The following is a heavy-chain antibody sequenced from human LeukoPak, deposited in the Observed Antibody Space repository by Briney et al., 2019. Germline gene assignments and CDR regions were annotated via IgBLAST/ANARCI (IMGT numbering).Heavy chain of an antibody. CDR2: IYYSGST. CDR1: GGSISSSSYY. CDR3: ARARHYYDSSGYPYYYYYMDV. V-gene: IGHV4-39*07. D-gene: IGHD3-22*01. J-gene: IGHJ6*03. Sequence: SETLSLTCTVSGGSISSSSYYWGWIRQPPGKGLEWIGSIYYSGSTYYNPSLKSRVTISVDTSKNQFSLKLSSVTAADTAVYYCARARHYYDSSGYPYYYYYMDVWGKGTTVTVSS.